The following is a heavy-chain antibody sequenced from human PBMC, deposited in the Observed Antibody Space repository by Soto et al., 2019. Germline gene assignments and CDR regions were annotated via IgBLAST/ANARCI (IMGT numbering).Heavy chain of an antibody. V-gene: IGHV4-30-4*01. CDR2: IYYSGST. Sequence: QVQLQESGPGLVKPSQTLSLTCTVSGGSISSGDYYWSWIRQPPGKGLEWIGYIYYSGSTYYNPSLKSRVTISVDTSKNQFSLKLSSVTAADTAVYFCARDAGPFGYGDTEGWFDPWGQGTLVTVSS. D-gene: IGHD4-17*01. CDR1: GGSISSGDYY. J-gene: IGHJ5*02. CDR3: ARDAGPFGYGDTEGWFDP.